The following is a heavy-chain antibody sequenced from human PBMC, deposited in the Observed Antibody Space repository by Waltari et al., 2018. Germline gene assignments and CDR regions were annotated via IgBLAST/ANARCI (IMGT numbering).Heavy chain of an antibody. V-gene: IGHV3-73*01. Sequence: EVQLVESGGALVQPGGSLKLACAASGFVFSDSAMHWVRQASGKGLEWVGRIKRKANNYGTTYGASVKGRFTSSRDDSHSTVYLQMNSLRTEDTAVYFCTSDTSRWDDYYHDYWGQGTLVTVSS. CDR2: IKRKANNYGT. CDR3: TSDTSRWDDYYHDY. CDR1: GFVFSDSA. D-gene: IGHD1-1*01. J-gene: IGHJ4*02.